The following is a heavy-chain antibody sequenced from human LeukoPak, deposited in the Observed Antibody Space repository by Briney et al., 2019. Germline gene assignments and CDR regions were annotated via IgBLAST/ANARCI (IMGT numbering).Heavy chain of an antibody. Sequence: GGSLRLSCAASGFTFSSYSMNWVRQAPGKGLEWVSSISSSSSYIYYADSVKGRFTISRDNAKNSLYLQMNSLRAEDTAVYYCARGGGVVANWFDPWGQGTLVTVSS. V-gene: IGHV3-21*01. CDR1: GFTFSSYS. CDR2: ISSSSSYI. J-gene: IGHJ5*02. D-gene: IGHD3-16*01. CDR3: ARGGGVVANWFDP.